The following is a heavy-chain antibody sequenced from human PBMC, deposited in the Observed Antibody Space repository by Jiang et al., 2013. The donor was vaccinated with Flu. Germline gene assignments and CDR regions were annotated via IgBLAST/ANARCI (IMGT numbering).Heavy chain of an antibody. V-gene: IGHV6-1*01. CDR2: TYYRSKWYS. CDR3: ARDGATVTAFDI. J-gene: IGHJ3*02. CDR1: SVSTNSDA. Sequence: SVSTNSDAWNWIRQSPSRGLEWLGRTYYRSKWYSDYAVSVKSRIAINPDTSNNQFSLLLNSVTPEDTAVYYCARDGATVTAFDIWGPGTMVTVSS. D-gene: IGHD4-17*01.